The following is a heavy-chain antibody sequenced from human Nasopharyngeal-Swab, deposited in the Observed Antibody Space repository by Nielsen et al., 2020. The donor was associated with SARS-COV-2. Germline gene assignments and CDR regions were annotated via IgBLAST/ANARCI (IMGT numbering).Heavy chain of an antibody. CDR2: IYYSGST. D-gene: IGHD3-10*01. CDR3: ARDYFNPLFRYGMDV. V-gene: IGHV4-61*01. CDR1: GGSITSTNYY. J-gene: IGHJ6*02. Sequence: SETLSLTCTVSGGSITSTNYYWAWIRQPPGKGLEWIGYIYYSGSTNYNPSLKSRLTISVDTSKNQFSLKLSSVTAADTAVYYCARDYFNPLFRYGMDVWGQGTTVTVSS.